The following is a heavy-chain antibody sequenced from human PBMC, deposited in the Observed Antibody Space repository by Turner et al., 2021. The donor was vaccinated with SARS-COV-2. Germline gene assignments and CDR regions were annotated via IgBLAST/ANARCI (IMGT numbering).Heavy chain of an antibody. Sequence: VQLVESGAGVVQPGRSLRLSCAASVFTFSSYAMHWVRQAPGKGLEWVAVISYDRNNKYYADAEKGRFTISRDNSKNTLYLQMNSLRAEETAVYYCARDGYSSSSIGYNWFDPWGQGTLVTVSS. CDR2: ISYDRNNK. CDR3: ARDGYSSSSIGYNWFDP. CDR1: VFTFSSYA. D-gene: IGHD6-6*01. V-gene: IGHV3-30-3*01. J-gene: IGHJ5*02.